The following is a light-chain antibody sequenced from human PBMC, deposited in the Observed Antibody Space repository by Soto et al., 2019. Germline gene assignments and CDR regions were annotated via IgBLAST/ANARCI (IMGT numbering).Light chain of an antibody. CDR2: GAS. CDR3: QQFGTSLFT. CDR1: QSVPSNY. V-gene: IGKV3-20*01. J-gene: IGKJ3*01. Sequence: EIVLTQSPGTLSLSPGERATLSCRASQSVPSNYLAWYQQKRGQAPRLLIHGASFRATGIPDRFSGSGSGTDFTLTISRLEPEDFAVYYCQQFGTSLFTFGPGTKVDVK.